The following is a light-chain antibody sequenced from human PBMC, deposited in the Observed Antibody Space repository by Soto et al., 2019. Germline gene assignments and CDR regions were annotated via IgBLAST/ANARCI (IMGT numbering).Light chain of an antibody. CDR1: SSDVGGYNY. J-gene: IGLJ2*01. Sequence: QSAPTQPPFASGSPGQSVTFSCTGTSSDVGGYNYVSWYQQYPGKAPKLMIYEVYKRHSGVPDRFSGSKSGNTASLTVSGLQPEDEADYYCSAYAGSSTWVFGGGTKLTVL. CDR3: SAYAGSSTWV. CDR2: EVY. V-gene: IGLV2-8*01.